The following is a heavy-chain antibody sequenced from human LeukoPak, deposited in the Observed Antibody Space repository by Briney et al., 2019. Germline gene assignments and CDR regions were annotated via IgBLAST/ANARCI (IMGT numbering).Heavy chain of an antibody. D-gene: IGHD3-10*01. Sequence: SETLSLTCAVSGGSFSSGGYSWSWIRQPPGKGLEWIGYIYHSGSTYYNPSLKSRVTISVDRSKNQFSLKLSSVTAADTAVYYCARGVRGSGTPGRWFDPWGQGTLVTVSS. J-gene: IGHJ5*02. CDR2: IYHSGST. CDR3: ARGVRGSGTPGRWFDP. V-gene: IGHV4-30-2*01. CDR1: GGSFSSGGYS.